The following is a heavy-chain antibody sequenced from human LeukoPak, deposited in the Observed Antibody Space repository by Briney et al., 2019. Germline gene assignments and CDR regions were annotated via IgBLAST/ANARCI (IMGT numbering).Heavy chain of an antibody. D-gene: IGHD2-2*01. J-gene: IGHJ6*02. Sequence: GGSLRLTCAASGFTFSSYAMSWVRQAPGKGLEWVSAISRSGGSTYYADSVKSRFTISRDNSKNTLYLQMSSLRAEDTAVYYCAKGEYCSSTSCYGFQYYYYGMDVWGQGTTVTVSS. CDR2: ISRSGGST. CDR3: AKGEYCSSTSCYGFQYYYYGMDV. V-gene: IGHV3-23*01. CDR1: GFTFSSYA.